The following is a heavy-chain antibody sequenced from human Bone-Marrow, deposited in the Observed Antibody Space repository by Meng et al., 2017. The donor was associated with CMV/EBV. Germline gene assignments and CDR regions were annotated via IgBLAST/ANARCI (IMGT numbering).Heavy chain of an antibody. V-gene: IGHV1-69*10. CDR2: IIPILGIA. Sequence: SVKVSCKASGGTFSSYAISWVRQAPGQGLEWMGGIIPILGIANYAQKFQGRVTITADKSTSTAYMELSSLRSEDTAVYYCARYADGKKLWLIDCYYYGMDVWGQGTTVTVSS. D-gene: IGHD5-18*01. CDR3: ARYADGKKLWLIDCYYYGMDV. J-gene: IGHJ6*02. CDR1: GGTFSSYA.